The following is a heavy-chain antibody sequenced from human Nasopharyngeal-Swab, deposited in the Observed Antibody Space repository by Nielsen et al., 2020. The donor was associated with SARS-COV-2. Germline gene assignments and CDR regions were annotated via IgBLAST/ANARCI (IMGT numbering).Heavy chain of an antibody. J-gene: IGHJ4*02. CDR3: ARDRGTYSSVGTGYYFDY. V-gene: IGHV6-1*01. CDR2: TYYRSTWYD. Sequence: WIRQSPSRGLEWLGRTYYRSTWYDDFAVSVKGRIIINPDTSKNQFSLHLNSVTPEDTAVYYCARDRGTYSSVGTGYYFDYWGQGSLVPSPQ. D-gene: IGHD3/OR15-3a*01.